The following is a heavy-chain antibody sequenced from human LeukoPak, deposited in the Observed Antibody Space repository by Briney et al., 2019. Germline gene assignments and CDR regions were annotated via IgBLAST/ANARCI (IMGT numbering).Heavy chain of an antibody. CDR1: GDSVSGRS. D-gene: IGHD3-3*01. CDR2: FWSAGTT. CDR3: ARTTLEWSRRWFDT. Sequence: SETLSLTCTVSGDSVSGRSWSWIRQPPGKGLECIGYFWSAGTTDYNPSLKSRVTISVDTSKNQFSLKMNSVTAADTAVYYCARTTLEWSRRWFDTWAEGTLVTVSS. J-gene: IGHJ5*02. V-gene: IGHV4-59*08.